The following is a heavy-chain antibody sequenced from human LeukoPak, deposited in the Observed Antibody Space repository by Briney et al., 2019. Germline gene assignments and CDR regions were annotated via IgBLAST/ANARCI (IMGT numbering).Heavy chain of an antibody. J-gene: IGHJ6*02. CDR1: GYTFTSYG. D-gene: IGHD3-10*01. V-gene: IGHV1-18*01. CDR3: GAGTYYYYYGMDV. CDR2: ISDHNGNT. Sequence: ASVKVSCKASGYTFTSYGINWVRQAPGQGLEWMGRISDHNGNTNYAQKFQGRVTMTTDTSTNTAYMELRNLRSDDTAVYYCGAGTYYYYYGMDVWGQGTTVTVSS.